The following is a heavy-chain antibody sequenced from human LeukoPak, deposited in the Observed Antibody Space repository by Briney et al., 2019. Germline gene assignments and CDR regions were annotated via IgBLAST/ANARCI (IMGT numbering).Heavy chain of an antibody. V-gene: IGHV1-2*02. CDR3: ARDKVTMVRGVGDY. CDR2: INPNSGGT. J-gene: IGHJ4*02. CDR1: GYTFTGYY. Sequence: GASVKVSCKASGYTFTGYYMHWVRQAPGQGLEWMGWINPNSGGTNYAQKFQGRVTMTRDTSISTAYMELSRLRSDDTAVYYCARDKVTMVRGVGDYWGQGTLVTVSS. D-gene: IGHD3-10*01.